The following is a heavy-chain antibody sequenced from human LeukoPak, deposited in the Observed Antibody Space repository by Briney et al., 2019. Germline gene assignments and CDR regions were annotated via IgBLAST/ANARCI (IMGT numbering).Heavy chain of an antibody. Sequence: VGSLRLSCAASGFTFSSYAMSWVRQAPGKGLEWVSAISGSGGSTYYADSVKGRFTISRDNSKNTLYLQMNSLRAEDTAVYYCAKDQSFWNDLRLGDYWGQGTLVTVSS. D-gene: IGHD1-1*01. CDR2: ISGSGGST. J-gene: IGHJ4*02. V-gene: IGHV3-23*01. CDR3: AKDQSFWNDLRLGDY. CDR1: GFTFSSYA.